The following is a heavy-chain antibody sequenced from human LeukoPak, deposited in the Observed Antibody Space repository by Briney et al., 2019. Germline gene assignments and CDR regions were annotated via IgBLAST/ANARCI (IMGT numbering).Heavy chain of an antibody. D-gene: IGHD3-16*01. V-gene: IGHV3-23*01. J-gene: IGHJ1*01. CDR3: AKDDDWGRFNH. CDR1: GFTFSNFW. Sequence: GGSLRLSCAAAGFTFSNFWMSWVRQAPGKGLEWVSGISPRGDITYYKDSVRGRFTISRDNFKNTVSLQLNSLRAEDTAMYYCAKDDDWGRFNHWGQGTLVTVSS. CDR2: ISPRGDIT.